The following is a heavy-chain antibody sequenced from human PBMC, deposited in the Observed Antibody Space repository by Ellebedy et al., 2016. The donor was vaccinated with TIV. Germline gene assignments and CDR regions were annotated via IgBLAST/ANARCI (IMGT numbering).Heavy chain of an antibody. CDR3: ARSVGATVPSYFDY. Sequence: PGGSLRLSCAASGFTFSSYWMNWVRQAPGKGLVWVSRINTDGSSTIYEDSAKGRFTISRDNAKNTLYLQMNSLRAEDTAVYYCARSVGATVPSYFDYWGQGTLVTVSS. D-gene: IGHD1-26*01. CDR1: GFTFSSYW. J-gene: IGHJ4*02. CDR2: INTDGSST. V-gene: IGHV3-74*01.